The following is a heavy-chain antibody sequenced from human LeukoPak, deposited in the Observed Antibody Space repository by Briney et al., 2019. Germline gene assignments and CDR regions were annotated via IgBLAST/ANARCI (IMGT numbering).Heavy chain of an antibody. Sequence: SETLSLTCAVYGGSFSGYYWSWIRQPPGKGLEWIGEINHSGSTNYNPSLKSRVTISVDTSKNQFSLKLSSVTAADTAVYYCARGAVSGSSSRKLDYWGQGTLVTVSS. J-gene: IGHJ4*02. CDR2: INHSGST. D-gene: IGHD6-6*01. V-gene: IGHV4-34*01. CDR3: ARGAVSGSSSRKLDY. CDR1: GGSFSGYY.